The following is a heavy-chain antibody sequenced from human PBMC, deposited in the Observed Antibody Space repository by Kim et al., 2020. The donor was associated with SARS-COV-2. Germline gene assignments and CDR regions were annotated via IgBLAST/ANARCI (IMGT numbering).Heavy chain of an antibody. Sequence: SETLSLTCTVSGGSISSSSYYWGWIRQPPGNGLEWIGSIYYSGSTYYNPSLKSRVTISVDTSKNQFSLKLSSVTAADTAVYYCARSGGWLRFSGQLDYWGQGTLVTVSS. V-gene: IGHV4-39*01. CDR1: GGSISSSSYY. CDR2: IYYSGST. J-gene: IGHJ4*02. D-gene: IGHD5-12*01. CDR3: ARSGGWLRFSGQLDY.